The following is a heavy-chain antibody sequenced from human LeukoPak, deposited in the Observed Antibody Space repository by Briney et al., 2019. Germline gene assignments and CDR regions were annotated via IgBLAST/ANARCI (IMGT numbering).Heavy chain of an antibody. CDR1: GYSFTSYW. J-gene: IGHJ4*02. CDR3: GRRYYYVSGSFLYYFDY. CDR2: SYSGDSET. D-gene: IGHD3-10*01. V-gene: IGHV5-51*01. Sequence: GQSLQISCTGPGYSFTSYWIGWVRPMPGKGLEGMGISYSGDSETRYTPSFPGKVTISADKSMSTAYLLWRSPTASDTAIYYCGRRYYYVSGSFLYYFDYWGQGTLVTVPS.